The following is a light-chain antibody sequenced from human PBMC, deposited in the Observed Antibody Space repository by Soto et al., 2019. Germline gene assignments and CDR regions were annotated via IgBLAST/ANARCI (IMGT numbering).Light chain of an antibody. Sequence: EYLLPQSPGPLSLSPGERAPLSCRASQTVRSNYLAWYQQKTGQAPRLLIYDASSRDTGIPDRFSGGGSGTDFTLTISSLEPEDFEVYYCQQFSSYPLTFGGGTKVDIK. V-gene: IGKV3-20*01. CDR3: QQFSSYPLT. CDR1: QTVRSNY. J-gene: IGKJ4*01. CDR2: DAS.